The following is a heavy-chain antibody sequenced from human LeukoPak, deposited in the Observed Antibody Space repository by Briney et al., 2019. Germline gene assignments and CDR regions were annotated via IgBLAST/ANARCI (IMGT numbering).Heavy chain of an antibody. Sequence: GGSLRLSCAASGFTLSSFDMHWVRQPTGQGLEWVSTIGAASDTYYPGSVEGRFTLSRDNAKNSLYLQMNSLTAGDTAVYYCARGPRRGKYYYMDVWGEGTTVTVSS. V-gene: IGHV3-13*01. CDR3: ARGPRRGKYYYMDV. D-gene: IGHD1-1*01. CDR2: IGAASDT. CDR1: GFTLSSFD. J-gene: IGHJ6*03.